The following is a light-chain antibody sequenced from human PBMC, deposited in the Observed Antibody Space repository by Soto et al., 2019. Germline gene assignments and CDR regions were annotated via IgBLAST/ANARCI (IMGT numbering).Light chain of an antibody. CDR1: QTISRN. V-gene: IGKV1-39*01. CDR2: AAS. CDR3: QQSDSIPIT. Sequence: DIPMPQSQSSLSASVGDRVTIPCRASQTISRNLNWYQQKPGKAPKLLIYAASSLQSGVPSRFSGSGSGTDFTLAISSLQPEDFATYYCQQSDSIPITFGQGTRLEIK. J-gene: IGKJ5*01.